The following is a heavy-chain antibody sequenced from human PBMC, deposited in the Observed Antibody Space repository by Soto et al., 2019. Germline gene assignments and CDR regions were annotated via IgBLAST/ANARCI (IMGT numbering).Heavy chain of an antibody. D-gene: IGHD2-2*01. Sequence: GGSLRLSCAASGFTFSSYAMSWVRQAPGKGLEWVSAISGSGGSTYYADSVKGRFTISRDNSKNTLYLQMNSLRAEDTAVYSCAKATYQLLPYYYYGMDVWGQGITVTVSS. CDR1: GFTFSSYA. J-gene: IGHJ6*02. CDR2: ISGSGGST. CDR3: AKATYQLLPYYYYGMDV. V-gene: IGHV3-23*01.